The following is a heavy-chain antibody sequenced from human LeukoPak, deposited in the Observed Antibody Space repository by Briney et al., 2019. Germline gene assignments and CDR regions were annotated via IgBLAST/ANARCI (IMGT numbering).Heavy chain of an antibody. CDR1: GFTVTSNY. D-gene: IGHD3-16*01. Sequence: GGSLRLSCAASGFTVTSNYMSWVRQAPGKGLEWVSVIYDDGSAYYADSVKGRFIISRDNSQNTVSLQMISLRAEDTAVYYCVRISSVTQTSYGHFDYWGQGTLVTVSS. J-gene: IGHJ4*02. CDR2: IYDDGSA. V-gene: IGHV3-53*01. CDR3: VRISSVTQTSYGHFDY.